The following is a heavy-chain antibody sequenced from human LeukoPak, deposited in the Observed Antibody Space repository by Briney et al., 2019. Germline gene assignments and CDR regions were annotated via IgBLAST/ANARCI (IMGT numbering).Heavy chain of an antibody. Sequence: PGGPLRLSCSPCGLTIGCFAMTWAPQAPEGGLEGGANIKQYGSEKYYVDSVKGRFTIFRDNAKNSLYLQMNSLRAEDTAVYYCARDGIAVAGDYYYYGMDVWGRGTMVTVSS. CDR1: GLTIGCFA. J-gene: IGHJ6*02. D-gene: IGHD6-19*01. CDR2: IKQYGSEK. CDR3: ARDGIAVAGDYYYYGMDV. V-gene: IGHV3-7*04.